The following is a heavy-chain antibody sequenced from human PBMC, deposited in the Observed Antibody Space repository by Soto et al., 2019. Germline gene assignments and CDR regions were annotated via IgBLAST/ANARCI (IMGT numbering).Heavy chain of an antibody. J-gene: IGHJ5*02. CDR2: ISGSGGST. Sequence: PGGSLRLSCAASGFTFSSYAMSWVRQAPGKGLEWVSAISGSGGSTYYADSVKGRFTISRDNSKNTLYLQMNSLRAEDTAVYYCAKGPSVATVVNWFDPWGQGTLVTVSS. CDR1: GFTFSSYA. V-gene: IGHV3-23*01. D-gene: IGHD5-12*01. CDR3: AKGPSVATVVNWFDP.